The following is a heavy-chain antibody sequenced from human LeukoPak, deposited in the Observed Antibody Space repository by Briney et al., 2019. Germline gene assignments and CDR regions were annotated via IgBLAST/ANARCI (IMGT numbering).Heavy chain of an antibody. J-gene: IGHJ3*02. V-gene: IGHV3-30-3*01. CDR2: ISYDGSNK. Sequence: GGSLRPSCAASGFTFSSYAMHWVRQAPGKGLEWVAVISYDGSNKYYADSVKGRFTISRDNSKNTLYLQMNSLRAEDTAVYYCARDSRGAFDIWGQGTMVTVSS. CDR3: ARDSRGAFDI. CDR1: GFTFSSYA.